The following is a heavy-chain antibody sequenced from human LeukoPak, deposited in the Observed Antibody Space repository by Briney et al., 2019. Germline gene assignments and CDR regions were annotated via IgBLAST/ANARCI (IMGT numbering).Heavy chain of an antibody. CDR1: GRSFSGFY. J-gene: IGHJ6*03. CDR3: ARGPRGCTFRKYYYYMDV. Sequence: SETLSLTCAVYGRSFSGFYWSWVRQPPGKGLEWIGEINHSGSTNYNPSLKSRVTLSVDTSKNQFSLKLSSVTAADTAVYYCARGPRGCTFRKYYYYMDVWDKGTTVTVSS. V-gene: IGHV4-34*01. D-gene: IGHD2/OR15-2a*01. CDR2: INHSGST.